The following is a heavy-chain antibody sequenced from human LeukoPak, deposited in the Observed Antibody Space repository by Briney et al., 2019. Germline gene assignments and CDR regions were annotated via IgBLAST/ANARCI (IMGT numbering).Heavy chain of an antibody. CDR3: VRLGEFYY. CDR2: IYYSGST. D-gene: IGHD3-16*01. CDR1: GGSISSSSDY. J-gene: IGHJ4*02. Sequence: PSETLSLTCTVSGGSISSSSDYWGWIRQPPGKGPEWIGSIYYSGSTYYNPSLKSRVTISVDTSKNQFSLKLSSVTAADTAVYYCVRLGEFYYWGQGTLVTVSS. V-gene: IGHV4-39*01.